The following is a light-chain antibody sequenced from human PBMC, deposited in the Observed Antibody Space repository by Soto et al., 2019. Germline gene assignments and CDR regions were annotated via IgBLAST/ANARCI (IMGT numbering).Light chain of an antibody. Sequence: QSVLTQPPSASGTPGQRVTISCSGSSSNIGSNTVNWYQQLPGTAPKLLIYNNNQRPSGVPDRFSCSNSGTSASLAISGLQSEDEADYYCAAWDDSLNALVFGTGTKLTVL. CDR3: AAWDDSLNALV. J-gene: IGLJ1*01. CDR1: SSNIGSNT. CDR2: NNN. V-gene: IGLV1-44*01.